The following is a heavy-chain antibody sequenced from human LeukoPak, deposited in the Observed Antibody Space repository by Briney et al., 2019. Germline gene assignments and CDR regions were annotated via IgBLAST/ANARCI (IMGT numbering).Heavy chain of an antibody. J-gene: IGHJ4*02. CDR1: RFIFTNYW. Sequence: GGSLRLSCAASRFIFTNYWIHWVRQAPGKGLVWVSHVNNDGSATSYADSVKGRFTISRDSAKNPVYLHMNSLRVEDTAVYYCTSFFETNWGQGTLVTVSS. V-gene: IGHV3-74*01. CDR3: TSFFETN. CDR2: VNNDGSAT. D-gene: IGHD2/OR15-2a*01.